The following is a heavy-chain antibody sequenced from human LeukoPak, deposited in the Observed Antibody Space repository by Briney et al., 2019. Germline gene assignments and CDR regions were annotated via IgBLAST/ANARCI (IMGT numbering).Heavy chain of an antibody. CDR3: ARDLKSGGYSQGSGGPFDS. CDR2: ISYADGSYK. J-gene: IGHJ4*02. CDR1: GFTFSTYA. V-gene: IGHV3-30*01. D-gene: IGHD5-18*01. Sequence: QPGRSLRLSCAASGFTFSTYAMHWVRQAPGKGLEWVASISYADGSYKYYADSVKGRFTISRDSSENTLYLQMNSLRAEDTAVYYCARDLKSGGYSQGSGGPFDSWGQGTLVTVSS.